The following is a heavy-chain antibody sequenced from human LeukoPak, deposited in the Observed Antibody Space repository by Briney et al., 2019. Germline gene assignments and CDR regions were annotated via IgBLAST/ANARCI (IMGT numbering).Heavy chain of an antibody. D-gene: IGHD3-10*01. CDR1: GGSISSYY. CDR2: IYSSGST. V-gene: IGHV4-4*07. Sequence: SETLSLTCTVSGGSISSYYWSWLRQPAGKGLEWIGRIYSSGSTNYNPSLKSRVTMSVYTSKNQFSLRLSSVTAADTAVYYCARASSGTYYTFDYWGQGTLVTVSS. J-gene: IGHJ4*02. CDR3: ARASSGTYYTFDY.